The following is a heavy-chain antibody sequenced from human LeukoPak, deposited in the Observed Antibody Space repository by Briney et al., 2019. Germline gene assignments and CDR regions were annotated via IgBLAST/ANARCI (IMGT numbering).Heavy chain of an antibody. CDR3: ARLHYYYYGMDV. CDR2: IYYRGST. Sequence: TSGTLSLTCTVSGGSISSSSYYWVWIRQPPGKGLEWIGSIYYRGSTYYNPPLKSRVTISVDTSKNQFSLKLSSVTAADTAVYYCARLHYYYYGMDVWGQGTTVTVSS. J-gene: IGHJ6*02. CDR1: GGSISSSSYY. V-gene: IGHV4-39*01.